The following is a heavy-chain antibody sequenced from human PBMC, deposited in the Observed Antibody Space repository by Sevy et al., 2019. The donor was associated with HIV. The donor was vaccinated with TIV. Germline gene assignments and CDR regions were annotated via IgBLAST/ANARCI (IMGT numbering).Heavy chain of an antibody. V-gene: IGHV3-30-3*01. Sequence: GGSLRLSCAASGFTFSSYAMHWVRQAPGKGLEWVAVISYDGSNKYYADSVKGRFTISRDSSKNTLYLQMNCLRAEDTAVYYCGRVGGQAAPFDYWGQGTLVTVSS. CDR1: GFTFSSYA. CDR3: GRVGGQAAPFDY. J-gene: IGHJ4*02. D-gene: IGHD3-16*01. CDR2: ISYDGSNK.